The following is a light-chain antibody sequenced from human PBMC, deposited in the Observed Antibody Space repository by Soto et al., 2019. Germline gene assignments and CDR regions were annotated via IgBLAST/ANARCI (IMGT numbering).Light chain of an antibody. V-gene: IGKV3-20*01. CDR1: QSLVGNF. CDR3: RQYGRSLGFA. Sequence: EIVLTQSPGTLSLSPGARATLSRRASQSLVGNFLAWDQENPGHAPRLLIDGASSRASGVPDRFSGSGSGTDFTLTISRLEPEDFAVYYCRQYGRSLGFAVGGGTKVDIK. CDR2: GAS. J-gene: IGKJ4*01.